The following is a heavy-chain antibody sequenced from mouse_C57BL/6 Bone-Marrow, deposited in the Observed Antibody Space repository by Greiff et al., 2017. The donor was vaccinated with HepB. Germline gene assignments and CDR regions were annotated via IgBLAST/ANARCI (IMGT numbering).Heavy chain of an antibody. CDR2: IHPSDSDT. CDR3: AIGFDGYYVGY. V-gene: IGHV1-74*01. J-gene: IGHJ2*01. Sequence: VQLKQPGAELVKPGASVKVSCKASGYTFTSYWMHWVKQRPGQGLEWIGRIHPSDSDTNYNQKFKGKATLTVDKSSSTAYMQLSSLTSEDSAVYYCAIGFDGYYVGYWGQGTTLTVSS. D-gene: IGHD2-3*01. CDR1: GYTFTSYW.